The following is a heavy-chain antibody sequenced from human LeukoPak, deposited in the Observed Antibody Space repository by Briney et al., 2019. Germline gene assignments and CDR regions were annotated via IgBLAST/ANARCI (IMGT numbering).Heavy chain of an antibody. CDR2: INHSGST. Sequence: SETLSLTCAVYGGSFSGYYWSWIRQPPGKGLEWIGEINHSGSTNYNPSLKSRVTITVDTSKNQFSLKLSSVTAADTAVYYCARTVRRDGYIDSWGQGTLVTVSS. CDR3: ARTVRRDGYIDS. J-gene: IGHJ4*02. CDR1: GGSFSGYY. V-gene: IGHV4-34*01. D-gene: IGHD5-24*01.